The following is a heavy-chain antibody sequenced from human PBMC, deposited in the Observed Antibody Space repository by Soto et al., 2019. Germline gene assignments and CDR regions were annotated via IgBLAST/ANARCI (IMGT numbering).Heavy chain of an antibody. V-gene: IGHV6-1*01. Sequence: PSQTLSLTCVISGDRVSSNSAAWNWIRQSPSRGLEWLGRTYYRSKWYNDYAVSVKSRITINPDTSKNQFSLQLSSLTPEDTAVYYCARAGDYDSWSGYTSQYYYYGMDVWGQGTTVTVSS. J-gene: IGHJ6*02. CDR2: TYYRSKWYN. CDR3: ARAGDYDSWSGYTSQYYYYGMDV. CDR1: GDRVSSNSAA. D-gene: IGHD3-3*01.